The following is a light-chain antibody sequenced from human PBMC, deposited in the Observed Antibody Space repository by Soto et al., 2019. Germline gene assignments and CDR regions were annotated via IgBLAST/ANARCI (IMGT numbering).Light chain of an antibody. V-gene: IGKV3-15*01. J-gene: IGKJ1*01. CDR3: QQYNNWPPKWT. Sequence: EIVMTQTPATLSVSRGERATLSCRASQSVSSNLAWYQQKPGQAPRLLIYGASTRATGIPARFSGSGSGTEFTLTISSLQSEDFAVYYCQQYNNWPPKWTFGQGTKVDI. CDR2: GAS. CDR1: QSVSSN.